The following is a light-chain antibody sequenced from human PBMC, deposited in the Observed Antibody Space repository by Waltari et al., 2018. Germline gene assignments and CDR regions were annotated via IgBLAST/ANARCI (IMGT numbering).Light chain of an antibody. CDR1: HSVVLSSNGRSY. V-gene: IGKV4-1*01. CDR3: LQYYTNPYT. Sequence: IVVTQFPDSLPVSLGERATINCKTSHSVVLSSNGRSYLAWYQQKPGQSPTLLFSRASTRESGVPDRFFASGSGTDFTLTISSLQSEDVAVYYCLQYYTNPYTFGQGTKLEI. CDR2: RAS. J-gene: IGKJ2*01.